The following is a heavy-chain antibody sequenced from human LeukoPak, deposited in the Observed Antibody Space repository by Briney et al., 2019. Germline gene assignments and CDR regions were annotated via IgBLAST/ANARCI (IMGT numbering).Heavy chain of an antibody. V-gene: IGHV3-30-3*01. J-gene: IGHJ4*02. D-gene: IGHD6-19*01. CDR2: ISYDGSNK. Sequence: GGSLRLSCAASGFTFSSYAMHWVRQAPGKGLEWVAVISYDGSNKYYADSVKGRFTISRDNSKNTLYLQMNSLRAEDTAVYYCAKDELSIAVAGTFDYWGQGTLVTVSS. CDR3: AKDELSIAVAGTFDY. CDR1: GFTFSSYA.